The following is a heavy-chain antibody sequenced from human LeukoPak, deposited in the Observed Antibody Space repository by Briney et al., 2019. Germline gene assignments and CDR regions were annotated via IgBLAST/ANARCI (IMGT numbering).Heavy chain of an antibody. D-gene: IGHD1-26*01. CDR3: ARGPRVGVSTDFDS. CDR2: TYPGDSDT. J-gene: IGHJ3*02. Sequence: GASLKISCKGSVYSFTSYWIVWVRQTPAKGLECMGITYPGDSDTRYSPSFQGQVTISADRSISTTYLQWSSLEDSYTAMYYCARGPRVGVSTDFDSWCQGTMVTVSS. V-gene: IGHV5-51*01. CDR1: VYSFTSYW.